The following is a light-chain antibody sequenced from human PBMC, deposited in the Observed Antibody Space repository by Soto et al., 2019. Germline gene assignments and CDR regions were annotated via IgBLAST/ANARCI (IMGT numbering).Light chain of an antibody. V-gene: IGKV3-11*01. CDR2: DAS. Sequence: EIVLTQSPATLSLPPGERATLSCRASQSVSTYLAWYQQKPGQAPRLLVYDASTRATGIPARFSGSGSGTDFTLTISSLEPEDFAVYYCQQRTDWQYTFGQGTRLEIK. CDR3: QQRTDWQYT. CDR1: QSVSTY. J-gene: IGKJ2*01.